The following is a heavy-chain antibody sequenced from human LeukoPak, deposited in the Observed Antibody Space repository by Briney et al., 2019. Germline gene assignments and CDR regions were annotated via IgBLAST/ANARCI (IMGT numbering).Heavy chain of an antibody. Sequence: PGGSLRLSCAASGFTFSSYAMSWVRQAPGKGLEWVSAISGSGGSTYYADSVKGRFTISRDNSKNTLYLQMNSLRAEDTAVYYCAKAYSSSWSIRDYYGMDVWGQGTTVTVSS. CDR3: AKAYSSSWSIRDYYGMDV. V-gene: IGHV3-23*01. D-gene: IGHD6-13*01. CDR1: GFTFSSYA. J-gene: IGHJ6*02. CDR2: ISGSGGST.